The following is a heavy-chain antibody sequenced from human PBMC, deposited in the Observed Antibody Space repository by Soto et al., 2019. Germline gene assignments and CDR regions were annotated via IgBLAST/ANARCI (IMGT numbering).Heavy chain of an antibody. V-gene: IGHV4-30-4*01. D-gene: IGHD2-2*01. CDR1: GGSISSGDYY. CDR2: IYYSGST. Sequence: PSETLSLTCTVSGGSISSGDYYWSWIRQPPGKGLEWIGYIYYSGSTYYNPSLKSRVTISVDTSKNQFSLKLSSVTAADTAVYYCARYQPLYGMDVWGQGTTVTVYS. J-gene: IGHJ6*02. CDR3: ARYQPLYGMDV.